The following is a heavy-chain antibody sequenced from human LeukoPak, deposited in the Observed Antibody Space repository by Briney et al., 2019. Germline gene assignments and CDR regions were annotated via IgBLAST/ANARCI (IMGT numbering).Heavy chain of an antibody. Sequence: GGSLRLSCAASGLTLDEYGMSWVRQAPGKGLEWVSGINWNGGSTGYADSVKGRFTISRDNAKNSLYLQMNSLRAEDTALYHCARGVGDYGMFDPWGQGTLVTVSS. CDR2: INWNGGST. V-gene: IGHV3-20*01. D-gene: IGHD4-17*01. CDR3: ARGVGDYGMFDP. J-gene: IGHJ5*02. CDR1: GLTLDEYG.